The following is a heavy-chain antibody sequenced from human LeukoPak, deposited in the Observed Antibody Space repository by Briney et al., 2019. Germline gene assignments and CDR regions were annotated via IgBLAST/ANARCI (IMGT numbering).Heavy chain of an antibody. CDR2: IYYTGGT. J-gene: IGHJ4*02. CDR1: SGSISGYY. CDR3: ARGPAGPLYSFDC. V-gene: IGHV4-59*01. Sequence: KPSETLSLTCTVSSGSISGYYWSWIRQPPGEGLEWLGYIYYTGGTNYSPSLKSRVAMSVDTSKNQFSLKPDSVTAADTAVYYCARGPAGPLYSFDCWGQGTLVTVSS. D-gene: IGHD1-26*01.